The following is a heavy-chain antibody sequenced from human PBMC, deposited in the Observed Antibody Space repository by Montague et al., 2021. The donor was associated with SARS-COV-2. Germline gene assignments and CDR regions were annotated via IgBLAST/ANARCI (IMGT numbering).Heavy chain of an antibody. Sequence: TLSLTCTVSGGSISTGSYYWSWIRQPAGKGLEWIGRIYTSGSTNYXXXLKSRVTISVDTSKNQFSLKLSSVTAAGTAVYYCARGPHYDILTSYYKDGMDVWGQGTTVTVSS. J-gene: IGHJ6*02. CDR1: GGSISTGSYY. CDR3: ARGPHYDILTSYYKDGMDV. V-gene: IGHV4-61*02. D-gene: IGHD3-9*01. CDR2: IYTSGST.